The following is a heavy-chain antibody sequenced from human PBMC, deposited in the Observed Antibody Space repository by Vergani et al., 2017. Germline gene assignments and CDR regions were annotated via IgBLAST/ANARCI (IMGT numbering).Heavy chain of an antibody. Sequence: QVHLVQSGAEVKKPGSSVKVSCKASGGTFNIYSVSWVRQAPGQGLEWMGWINTNTGNPTYAQGFTGRFVFSLDTSVSTAYLQISSLKAEDTAVYYCARDLSSSWESANDYYYGMDGWGQGSTVTVSS. CDR1: GGTFNIYS. D-gene: IGHD6-13*01. J-gene: IGHJ6*02. V-gene: IGHV7-4-1*02. CDR3: ARDLSSSWESANDYYYGMDG. CDR2: INTNTGNP.